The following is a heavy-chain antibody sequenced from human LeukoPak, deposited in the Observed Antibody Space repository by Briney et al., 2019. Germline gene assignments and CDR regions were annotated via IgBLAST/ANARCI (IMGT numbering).Heavy chain of an antibody. CDR1: GGSISSGGYS. Sequence: SETLSLTCAVSGGSISSGGYSWSWIRQPPGKGLEWIGYSYHSGSTYYNPSLKSRVTISVDRSKNQFSLKLSSVTAADTAVYYCARARPMYYYDSSGSDAFDLWGQGTMVTVSS. J-gene: IGHJ3*01. V-gene: IGHV4-30-2*01. CDR2: SYHSGST. CDR3: ARARPMYYYDSSGSDAFDL. D-gene: IGHD3-22*01.